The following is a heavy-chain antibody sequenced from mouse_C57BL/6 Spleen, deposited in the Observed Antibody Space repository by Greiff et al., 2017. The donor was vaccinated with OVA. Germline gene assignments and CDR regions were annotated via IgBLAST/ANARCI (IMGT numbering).Heavy chain of an antibody. D-gene: IGHD2-4*01. CDR2: ISYDGSN. V-gene: IGHV3-6*01. J-gene: IGHJ2*01. CDR3: AEGDYDVFDY. Sequence: EVKLVESGPGLVKPSQSLSLTCSVTGYSITSGYYWNWIRQFPGNKLEWMGYISYDGSNNYNPSLKNRISITRDTSKNQFFLKLNSVTTEDTATYYCAEGDYDVFDYWGQGTTLTVSS. CDR1: GYSITSGYY.